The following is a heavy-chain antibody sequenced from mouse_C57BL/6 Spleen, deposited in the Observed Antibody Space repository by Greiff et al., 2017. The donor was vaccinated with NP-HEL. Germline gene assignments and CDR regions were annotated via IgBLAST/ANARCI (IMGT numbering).Heavy chain of an antibody. V-gene: IGHV1-18*01. Sequence: VQLQQSGPELVKPGASVKIPCKASGYTFTDYNMDWVKQSHGKSLEWIGDINPNNGGTIYNQKFKGKATLTVDKSSSTAYMELRSLTSEDTAVYYCARWDDDDGGAWFAYWGQGTLVTVSA. CDR2: INPNNGGT. CDR3: ARWDDDDGGAWFAY. J-gene: IGHJ3*01. D-gene: IGHD2-4*01. CDR1: GYTFTDYN.